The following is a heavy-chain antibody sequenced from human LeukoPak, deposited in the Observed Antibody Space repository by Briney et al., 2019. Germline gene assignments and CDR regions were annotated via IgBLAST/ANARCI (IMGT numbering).Heavy chain of an antibody. V-gene: IGHV4-30-2*01. CDR1: GGSISSGGYY. Sequence: SQTLSLTCTVSGGSISSGGYYWSWIRQPPGKGLEWIGYIYHSGSTYYNPSLKSRVTISVDRSKNQFSLKLSSVTAADTAVYYCAREAQWRARSIWGQGTMVTVSS. CDR2: IYHSGST. D-gene: IGHD6-19*01. CDR3: AREAQWRARSI. J-gene: IGHJ3*02.